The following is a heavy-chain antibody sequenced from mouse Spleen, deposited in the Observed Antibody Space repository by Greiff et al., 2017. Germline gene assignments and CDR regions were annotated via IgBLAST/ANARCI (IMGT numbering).Heavy chain of an antibody. CDR3: AKSDYYGSSSAWFAY. CDR2: IDPSDSYT. D-gene: IGHD1-1*01. Sequence: VQLQQPGAELVKPGASVKLSCKASGYTFTSYWMQWVKQRPGQGLEWIGEIDPSDSYTNYNQKFKGKATLTVDTSSSSAYMQLSSLTSEDSAVYYCAKSDYYGSSSAWFAYWGQGTLVTVSA. J-gene: IGHJ3*01. CDR1: GYTFTSYW. V-gene: IGHV1-50*01.